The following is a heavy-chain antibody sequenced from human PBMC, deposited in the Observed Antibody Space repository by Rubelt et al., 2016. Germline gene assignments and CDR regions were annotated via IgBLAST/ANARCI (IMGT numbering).Heavy chain of an antibody. D-gene: IGHD2-15*01. Sequence: QVQLVQSGAEVKKPGSSVKVSCKASGGTFSSYAISWVRQAPGQGLEWMGWISAYNGNTNYAQKLQGRVTMTTDTSTSTAYMELRRLRSEDTAVYYCAIGGYCSGGSCYGAYWGQGTLVTVSS. CDR3: AIGGYCSGGSCYGAY. V-gene: IGHV1-18*01. J-gene: IGHJ4*02. CDR2: ISAYNGNT. CDR1: GGTFSSYA.